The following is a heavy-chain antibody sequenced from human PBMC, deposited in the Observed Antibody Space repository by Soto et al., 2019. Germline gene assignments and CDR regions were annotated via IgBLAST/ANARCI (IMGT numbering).Heavy chain of an antibody. CDR1: GGSISSGGFY. D-gene: IGHD2-15*01. Sequence: KLSETLSLTCTVSGGSISSGGFYWSWIRQHPGKGLEWIGYIYYSGSTYYNPSLKSRVTISVDTSKNQFSLKLSSVTAADTAVYYCARVPSYCSGGSCYSFDYWGQGTLVTVSS. J-gene: IGHJ4*02. CDR2: IYYSGST. CDR3: ARVPSYCSGGSCYSFDY. V-gene: IGHV4-31*03.